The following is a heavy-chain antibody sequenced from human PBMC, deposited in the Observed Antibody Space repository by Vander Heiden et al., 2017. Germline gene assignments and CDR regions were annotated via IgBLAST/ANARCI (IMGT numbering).Heavy chain of an antibody. CDR2: IWYDGSNK. D-gene: IGHD3-16*01. J-gene: IGHJ4*02. V-gene: IGHV3-33*01. CDR1: GFTFSSYG. CDR3: ARGRGGRAAVPDY. Sequence: QVQLVESGGGVVQPGRSLRLSCAASGFTFSSYGMHWVRQAPGKGLEWVAVIWYDGSNKYYADAVKGRFTISRDNSKNTMYLQMKSMRAEDTAVYYCARGRGGRAAVPDYWGQGTLVTVSS.